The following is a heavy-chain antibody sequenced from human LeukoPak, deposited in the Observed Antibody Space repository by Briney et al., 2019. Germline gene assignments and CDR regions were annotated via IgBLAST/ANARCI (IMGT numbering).Heavy chain of an antibody. D-gene: IGHD6-13*01. CDR1: GFTFSSYG. CDR3: ARDSGIAAAGRKISQSGFDY. V-gene: IGHV3-23*01. Sequence: GSLRLSCAASGFTFSSYGMSWVRQAPGKGLEWVSAISGSGGSTYYADSVKGRFTISRDNAKNSLYLQMNSLRAEDTAVYYCARDSGIAAAGRKISQSGFDYWGQGTLVTVSS. CDR2: ISGSGGST. J-gene: IGHJ4*02.